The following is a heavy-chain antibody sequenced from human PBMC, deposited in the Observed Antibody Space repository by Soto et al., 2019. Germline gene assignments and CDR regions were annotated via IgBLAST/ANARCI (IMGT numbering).Heavy chain of an antibody. CDR1: GGSISSYY. Sequence: PSETLSLTCTVSGGSISSYYWSWIRQPPGKGLEWIGYIYYSGSTNYNPSLKSRVAISVDTSKNQFSLKLSSVTAADTAVYYCASMVVVAATSNRYFDYWGQGTLVTVSS. CDR2: IYYSGST. CDR3: ASMVVVAATSNRYFDY. D-gene: IGHD2-15*01. J-gene: IGHJ4*02. V-gene: IGHV4-59*01.